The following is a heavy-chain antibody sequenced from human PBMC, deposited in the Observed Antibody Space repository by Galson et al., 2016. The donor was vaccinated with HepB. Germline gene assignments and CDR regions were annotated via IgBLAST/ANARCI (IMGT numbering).Heavy chain of an antibody. Sequence: SVKVSCKASGYPFSSFDINWVRQATGQGLEWMGWMNTINGETGYAQKFQGRVTMTRDTSITTAYMELTNLTLEDTAIYYCARVAGRVVEIDNWGQGTLVSVSS. J-gene: IGHJ4*02. CDR3: ARVAGRVVEIDN. V-gene: IGHV1-8*01. CDR2: MNTINGET. D-gene: IGHD5-24*01. CDR1: GYPFSSFD.